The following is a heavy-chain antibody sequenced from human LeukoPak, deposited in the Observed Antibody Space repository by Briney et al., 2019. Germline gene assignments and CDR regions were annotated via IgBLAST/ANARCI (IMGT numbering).Heavy chain of an antibody. CDR1: GYSFSTYW. J-gene: IGHJ4*02. Sequence: GASLQISCKGSGYSFSTYWIAWVRQRPGKGLEWMGIIYPGDSDTRYSPSFQGQVTISADKSISTAYLQWSSLKASDTAMYYCARLLEGVAGTWGYWGQGTLVTVSS. V-gene: IGHV5-51*01. CDR3: ARLLEGVAGTWGY. D-gene: IGHD6-19*01. CDR2: IYPGDSDT.